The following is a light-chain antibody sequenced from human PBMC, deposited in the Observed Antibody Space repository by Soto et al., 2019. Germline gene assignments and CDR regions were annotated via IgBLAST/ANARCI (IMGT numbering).Light chain of an antibody. V-gene: IGKV3-20*01. Sequence: DNVLTHSPGTLSLSPGERATLSCRASQSVSSSYLAWYQQKPGQAPRLLIYGASSRATGIPDRFSGSGSGTDFTLTISRLEPEDFAVYYCQQYGSSLWTFGQGTKVDIK. CDR2: GAS. CDR1: QSVSSSY. J-gene: IGKJ1*01. CDR3: QQYGSSLWT.